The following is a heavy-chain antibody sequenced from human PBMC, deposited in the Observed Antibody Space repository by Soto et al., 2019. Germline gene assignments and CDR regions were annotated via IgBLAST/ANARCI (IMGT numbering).Heavy chain of an antibody. D-gene: IGHD4-17*01. J-gene: IGHJ6*01. CDR3: ASLLTTVTTTDYYYCMDF. Sequence: AAVKFSCKASGYTFTSYDINWVRQATGQGLEWIGWMNPNSGNTGYAQNFQGRVTMTRNTSISTAYMELIILRSEDTAVYYCASLLTTVTTTDYYYCMDFWGQ. CDR1: GYTFTSYD. V-gene: IGHV1-8*01. CDR2: MNPNSGNT.